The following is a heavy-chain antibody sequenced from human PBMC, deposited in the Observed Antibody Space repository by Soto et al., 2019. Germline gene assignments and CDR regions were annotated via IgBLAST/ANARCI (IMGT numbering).Heavy chain of an antibody. CDR3: AREDLGYCSGGSCPSGGGMDV. D-gene: IGHD2-15*01. CDR2: IYYSGST. CDR1: GGSISSGGYY. J-gene: IGHJ6*04. V-gene: IGHV4-31*03. Sequence: SETLSLTCTVSGGSISSGGYYWSWIRQHPGKGLEWIGYIYYSGSTYYNPSLKSRVTISVDTSKNQFSLKLSSVTAADTAVYYGAREDLGYCSGGSCPSGGGMDVWGKGTTVTVSS.